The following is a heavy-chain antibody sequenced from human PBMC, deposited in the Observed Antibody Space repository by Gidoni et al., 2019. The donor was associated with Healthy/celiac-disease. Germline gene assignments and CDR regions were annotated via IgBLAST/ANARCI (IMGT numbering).Heavy chain of an antibody. CDR3: ARGRGRGAYCSGGSCYNNGFDP. CDR2: INHSGST. CDR1: GGSFSGYY. Sequence: QVQLQQWGAGLLKPSETLSLTCAVYGGSFSGYYWSWIRQPPGKGLEWIGEINHSGSTNYNPSLKSRVTISVDTSKNQFSLKLSSVTAADTAVYYCARGRGRGAYCSGGSCYNNGFDPWGQGTLVTVSS. V-gene: IGHV4-34*01. J-gene: IGHJ5*02. D-gene: IGHD2-15*01.